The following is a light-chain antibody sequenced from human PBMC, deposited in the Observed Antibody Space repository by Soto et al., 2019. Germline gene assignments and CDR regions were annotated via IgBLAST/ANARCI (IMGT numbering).Light chain of an antibody. CDR1: SSDVGGYNY. J-gene: IGLJ1*01. Sequence: QSALTQPRSVSGSPGQSVTISCTGTSSDVGGYNYFSWYQHNPGKAPKLMIYDVTKRTSGVRDRFSASKSGNTASLTISGLQAEDEADYYCCSYAGSYTYVFGTGTKVTVL. CDR3: CSYAGSYTYV. V-gene: IGLV2-11*01. CDR2: DVT.